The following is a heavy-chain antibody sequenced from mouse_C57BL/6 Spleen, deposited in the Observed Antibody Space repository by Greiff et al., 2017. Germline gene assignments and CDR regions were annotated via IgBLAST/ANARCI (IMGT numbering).Heavy chain of an antibody. V-gene: IGHV10-3*01. D-gene: IGHD4-1*01. CDR2: IRSKSSNYAT. Sequence: EVMLVESGGGLVQPKGSLKLSCAASGFTFNTYAMHWVRQAPGKGLEWVARIRSKSSNYATYYADSVKDRFTISRDDSQSMLYLQRNNLKTEDTAMYYGVRDRELTGTSWFAYRGQGTLVTVSA. CDR3: VRDRELTGTSWFAY. J-gene: IGHJ3*01. CDR1: GFTFNTYA.